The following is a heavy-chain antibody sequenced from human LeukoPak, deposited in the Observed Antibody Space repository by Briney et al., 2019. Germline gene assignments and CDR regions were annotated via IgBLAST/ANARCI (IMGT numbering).Heavy chain of an antibody. CDR1: GFTFSSYA. D-gene: IGHD3-22*01. CDR2: ISYDGSNK. CDR3: ARDSYDSSDWYFDL. Sequence: PGGSLRLSCAASGFTFSSYAMHWVRQAPGKGLEWVAVISYDGSNKYYADSVKGRFTISRDNSKNTLYLQMNSLRAEDTAVYYCARDSYDSSDWYFDLWGRGTLVTVSS. V-gene: IGHV3-30-3*01. J-gene: IGHJ2*01.